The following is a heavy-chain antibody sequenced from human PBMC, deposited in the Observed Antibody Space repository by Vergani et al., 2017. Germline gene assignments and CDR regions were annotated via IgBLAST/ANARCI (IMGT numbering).Heavy chain of an antibody. D-gene: IGHD3-3*01. Sequence: VQLVESGGGLVKPGGSLRLSCAASGFTVNNAWMSWIRQPPGKGLEWIGEINHSGSTNYNPSLKSRVTISVDTSKNQFSLKLSSVTAADTAVYYCAREVFWSGYRYYYYYMDVWGKGTTVTVSS. CDR1: GFTVNNAW. J-gene: IGHJ6*03. CDR3: AREVFWSGYRYYYYYMDV. CDR2: INHSGST. V-gene: IGHV4-4*02.